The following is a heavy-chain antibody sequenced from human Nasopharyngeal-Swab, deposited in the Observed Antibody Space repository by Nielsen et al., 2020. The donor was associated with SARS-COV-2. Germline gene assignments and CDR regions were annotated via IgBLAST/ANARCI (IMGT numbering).Heavy chain of an antibody. CDR2: INSDGGST. Sequence: GESLKISCAASGFTFNQWWMHWVRQAPGKGLVWVSFINSDGGSTDYADSVKGRFTISRDNAKNTLYLQVNSLRAEDTAVYYCVRDSSWAFDSWGQGTLVTVSS. J-gene: IGHJ4*02. CDR1: GFTFNQWW. D-gene: IGHD7-27*01. V-gene: IGHV3-74*01. CDR3: VRDSSWAFDS.